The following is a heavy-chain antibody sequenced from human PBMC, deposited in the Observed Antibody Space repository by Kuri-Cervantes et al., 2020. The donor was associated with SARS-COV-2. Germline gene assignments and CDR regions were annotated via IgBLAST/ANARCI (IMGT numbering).Heavy chain of an antibody. CDR1: GFTFSSYG. CDR3: AKERSNRVAVAQ. V-gene: IGHV3-30*02. J-gene: IGHJ4*02. D-gene: IGHD6-19*01. CDR2: IRYDGSNK. Sequence: LSLTCAASGFTFSSYGMHWVRQAPGKGLEWVAFIRYDGSNKYYADSVKGRFTISRDNSKNTLYLQMNSLRAEDTAVYYCAKERSNRVAVAQWGQGTLVTAPQ.